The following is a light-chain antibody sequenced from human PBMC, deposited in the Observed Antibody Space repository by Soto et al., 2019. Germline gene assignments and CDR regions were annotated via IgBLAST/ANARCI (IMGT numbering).Light chain of an antibody. CDR1: SNDVGGYNF. Sequence: QSALTQPPSASGSPGQSVTISCTGTSNDVGGYNFVSWYQHHPGKAPKLMIYEVSKRPSGVPDRFSGSKSGNTASLTVSGLQADDEADYYCRSYAGSSNLFGGGTKLTVL. CDR3: RSYAGSSNL. CDR2: EVS. V-gene: IGLV2-8*01. J-gene: IGLJ3*02.